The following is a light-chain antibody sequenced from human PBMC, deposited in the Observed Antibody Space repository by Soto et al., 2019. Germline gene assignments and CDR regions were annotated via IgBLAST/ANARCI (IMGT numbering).Light chain of an antibody. V-gene: IGKV3-20*01. J-gene: IGKJ2*01. Sequence: EIVLTQSPDTLSLSPGERATLSCRASQSVGSSSLAWYQQKPGQSPRLLLSDASSRATDIPDRFSGSVSGTDFTLTISRLEHEEFALYYCQHYCGSPPRYTFGQGTKLEI. CDR3: QHYCGSPPRYT. CDR2: DAS. CDR1: QSVGSSS.